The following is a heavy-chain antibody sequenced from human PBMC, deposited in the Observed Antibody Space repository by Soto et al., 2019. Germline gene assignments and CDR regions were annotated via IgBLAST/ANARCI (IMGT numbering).Heavy chain of an antibody. CDR3: ASYLRDYYESSRCHGGMDV. J-gene: IGHJ6*02. CDR2: ISYDGSNK. CDR1: GFTFSSYA. V-gene: IGHV3-30-3*01. Sequence: PGGSLRLSCAASGFTFSSYAMHWVRQAPGKGLEWVAVISYDGSNKYYADSVKGRFTISRDNSKNTLYLQMNSLRAEDTAVYYCASYLRDYYESSRCHGGMDVWGQGTTVTVSS. D-gene: IGHD3-22*01.